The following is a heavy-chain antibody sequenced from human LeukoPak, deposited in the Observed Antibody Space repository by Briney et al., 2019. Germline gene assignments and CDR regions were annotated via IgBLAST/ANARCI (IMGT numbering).Heavy chain of an antibody. CDR1: WFTLSDAW. CDR3: TTLASRAPYYYYCMDV. Sequence: PGGSLRLLRAASWFTLSDAWKTWGRQAPGKGLEVVGGNKSKFDCETIDYVAPVKGKFISSRDDSRNTLYLQMRSLKTEDAAVYYCTTLASRAPYYYYCMDVWGQGTTVTVSS. V-gene: IGHV3-15*01. J-gene: IGHJ6*02. CDR2: NKSKFDCETI.